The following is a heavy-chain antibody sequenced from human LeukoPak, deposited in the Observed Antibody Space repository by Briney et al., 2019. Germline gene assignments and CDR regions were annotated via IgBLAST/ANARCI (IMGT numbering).Heavy chain of an antibody. CDR3: AKGLRSSGYYFDY. D-gene: IGHD3-22*01. CDR2: ISGSGGST. CDR1: GFTFSNYA. J-gene: IGHJ4*02. Sequence: GGSLRLSCAASGFTFSNYAMSWVRQAPGKGLEWVSAISGSGGSTYYADSVKGRFTISRDNSKNTLYLQMNSLRAEDTAVYYCAKGLRSSGYYFDYWGQGTLVTVSS. V-gene: IGHV3-23*01.